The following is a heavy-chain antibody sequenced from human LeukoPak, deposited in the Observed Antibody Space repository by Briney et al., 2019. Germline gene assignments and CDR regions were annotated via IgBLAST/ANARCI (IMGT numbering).Heavy chain of an antibody. CDR2: ISWNSGSI. Sequence: GGSLRLSCAASGFTFDDYAMHWVRQAPGKGLEWVSGISWNSGSIGYADSVKGRFTISRDNAKNSLYLQMNSLRAEDMALYYCAKDIGWELRGAFDYWGQGTLVTVSS. J-gene: IGHJ4*02. CDR3: AKDIGWELRGAFDY. D-gene: IGHD1-26*01. V-gene: IGHV3-9*03. CDR1: GFTFDDYA.